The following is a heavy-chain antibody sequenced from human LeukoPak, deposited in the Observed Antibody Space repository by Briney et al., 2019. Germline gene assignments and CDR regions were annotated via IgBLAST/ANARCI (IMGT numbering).Heavy chain of an antibody. Sequence: GGSLRLSCAASGFTFSSFAMSWVRQAPGKGLEGVSAIHGSGGSTYYADSVRGRFTISRDNSKNTLYLQMNSLRAEDTALYYCAKSEFSSGWYDFDYWGQGTLVTVSS. CDR2: IHGSGGST. V-gene: IGHV3-23*01. CDR3: AKSEFSSGWYDFDY. D-gene: IGHD6-19*01. CDR1: GFTFSSFA. J-gene: IGHJ4*02.